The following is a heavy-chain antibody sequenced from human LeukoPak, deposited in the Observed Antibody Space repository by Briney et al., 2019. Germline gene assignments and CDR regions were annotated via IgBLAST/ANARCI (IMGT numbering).Heavy chain of an antibody. J-gene: IGHJ4*02. CDR3: ARHLRYFDWFPDYFDY. D-gene: IGHD3-9*01. CDR1: GGSFSGYY. CDR2: INHSGSA. Sequence: SETLSLTCAVYGGSFSGYYWSWIRQPPGKGLEWIGEINHSGSANYNPSLKSRVTISVDTSKNQFSLKLSSVTAADTAVYYCARHLRYFDWFPDYFDYWGQGTLVTVSS. V-gene: IGHV4-34*01.